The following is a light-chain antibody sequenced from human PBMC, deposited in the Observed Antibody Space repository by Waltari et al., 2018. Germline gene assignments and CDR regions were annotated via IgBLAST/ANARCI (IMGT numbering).Light chain of an antibody. Sequence: QSALTQPPSASGSPGQSVTIPCPGPGRGCSVSGYQQHPGKAPKLIIYEVTKRPSGVPDRFSGSKSGNTASLTVSGLQAEDEGDYYCSSDAVSNNFYDFGSGTKVTVL. CDR3: SSDAVSNNFYD. CDR2: EVT. V-gene: IGLV2-8*01. J-gene: IGLJ1*01. CDR1: GRGCS.